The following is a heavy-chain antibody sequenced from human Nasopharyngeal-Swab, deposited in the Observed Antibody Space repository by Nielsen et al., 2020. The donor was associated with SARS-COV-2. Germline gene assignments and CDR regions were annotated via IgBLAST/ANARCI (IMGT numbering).Heavy chain of an antibody. D-gene: IGHD2-21*01. V-gene: IGHV2-5*02. CDR3: AHRLIARGGAYFDY. CDR1: GFSLSTSGVG. Sequence: SGPTLVQPTQTLTLTCTFSGFSLSTSGVGVGWIRQPPGKALEWLALIYWDDDKLYSPSLKSRLTITKDTSKNQVVLTMTNMDTVDTATYYCAHRLIARGGAYFDYWGQGTLVTVSS. J-gene: IGHJ4*02. CDR2: IYWDDDK.